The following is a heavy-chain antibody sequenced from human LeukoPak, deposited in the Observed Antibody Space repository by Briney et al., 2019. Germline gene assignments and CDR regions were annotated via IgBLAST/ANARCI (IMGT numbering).Heavy chain of an antibody. CDR1: GYTFTDYY. D-gene: IGHD1-14*01. V-gene: IGHV1-2*06. CDR2: INPNNGGT. J-gene: IGHJ5*02. CDR3: ARDKRSTAGNWFDP. Sequence: ASVKVSCKASGYTFTDYYIHWVRQAPGQGLEWMGRINPNNGGTNYAQRFQGRVTVTRDTSISTAYMELSTLRSDDAAVYYCARDKRSTAGNWFDPWGQGSLVTVSS.